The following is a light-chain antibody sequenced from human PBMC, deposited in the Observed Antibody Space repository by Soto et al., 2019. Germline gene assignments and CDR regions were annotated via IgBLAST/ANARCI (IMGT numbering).Light chain of an antibody. J-gene: IGLJ1*01. Sequence: QPVLTQPPSVSGAPGQRVTISCTGRSSNLGANYDVHWYQQLPGTAPKLLIYGINNRPSGVPDRFSGSKSGTSASLAITGLQAEDEADYYCQSYDSSLSRIVGTGTKLTVL. CDR1: SSNLGANYD. CDR2: GIN. V-gene: IGLV1-40*01. CDR3: QSYDSSLSRI.